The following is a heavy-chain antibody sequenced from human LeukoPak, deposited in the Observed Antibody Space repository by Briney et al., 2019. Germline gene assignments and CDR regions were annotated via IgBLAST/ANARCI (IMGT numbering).Heavy chain of an antibody. CDR2: IYNSGTT. CDR1: GGSISGYY. Sequence: SETLSLTCTVSGGSISGYYWAWIRQSPGKGLEWNANIYNSGTTNYNPSLKSRVTISVDTSKNQFSLRLSSVTAADTAVYYCARGWDSGYNFYGMDVWGQGNTVTVSS. V-gene: IGHV4-59*01. CDR3: ARGWDSGYNFYGMDV. D-gene: IGHD1-26*01. J-gene: IGHJ6*02.